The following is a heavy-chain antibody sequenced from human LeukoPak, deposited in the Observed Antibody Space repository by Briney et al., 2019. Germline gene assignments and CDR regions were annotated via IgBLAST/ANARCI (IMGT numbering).Heavy chain of an antibody. V-gene: IGHV3-7*03. Sequence: GGSLRLSCAASGFTFSGYWMHWVRQAPGKGLEWVANIKQDGSVKYYVDSVKGRFTISRDNAKNSLFLQMNSLRAEDTAVYYCARDYSRRDYYYGMDVWGQGTTVTVSS. J-gene: IGHJ6*02. CDR3: ARDYSRRDYYYGMDV. D-gene: IGHD2-15*01. CDR1: GFTFSGYW. CDR2: IKQDGSVK.